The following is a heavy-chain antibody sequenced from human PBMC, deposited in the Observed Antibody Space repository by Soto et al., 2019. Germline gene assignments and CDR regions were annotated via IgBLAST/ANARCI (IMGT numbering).Heavy chain of an antibody. Sequence: QVQLQESGPGLVMPSQTLSLTCTVSGGSISSGDYYWRWIRQPPGQGLEWIGYIYYSGSTYYNPSLKSRVTISVDTSKNQFSLKLSSVTAADTAVYYCARVDRTARSDYYGMDVWVEGTTVTVSS. J-gene: IGHJ6*04. CDR2: IYYSGST. V-gene: IGHV4-30-4*01. D-gene: IGHD6-25*01. CDR3: ARVDRTARSDYYGMDV. CDR1: GGSISSGDYY.